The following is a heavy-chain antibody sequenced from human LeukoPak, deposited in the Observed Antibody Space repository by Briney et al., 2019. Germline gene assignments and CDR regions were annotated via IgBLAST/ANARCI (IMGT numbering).Heavy chain of an antibody. J-gene: IGHJ6*02. CDR1: GFTVSGDH. CDR3: ARRIVFFGMDV. D-gene: IGHD2-15*01. CDR2: IYGTDNT. Sequence: GGSLRLSCAASGFTVSGDHMTWVRQAPGKGLGWVSVIYGTDNTLYTDSVRGRFTISRDNSKNTLYLQMNSLRAEDTAVYYCARRIVFFGMDVWGQGTTVIVSS. V-gene: IGHV3-53*01.